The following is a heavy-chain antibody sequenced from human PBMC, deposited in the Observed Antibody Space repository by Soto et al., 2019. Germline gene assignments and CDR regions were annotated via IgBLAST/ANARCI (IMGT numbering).Heavy chain of an antibody. CDR3: GREGGETWDYEAA. J-gene: IGHJ5*02. V-gene: IGHV4-4*07. Sequence: SETLSLTCTVSGGSISSYRWSWIRQPAGKGLEWIGRLNNYGKKNDNKDRKRRVTVAVDTSRKQVFLNRREVREEEEEGEKGGREGGETWDYEAAWGQGTPVTV. D-gene: IGHD1-7*01. CDR2: LNNYGKK. CDR1: GGSISSYR.